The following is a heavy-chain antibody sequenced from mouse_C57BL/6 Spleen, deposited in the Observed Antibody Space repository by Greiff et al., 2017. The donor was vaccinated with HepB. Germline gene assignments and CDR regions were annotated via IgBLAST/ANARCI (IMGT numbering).Heavy chain of an antibody. Sequence: VHVKQSGPELVKPGASVKISCKASGYSFTDYNMNWVKQSNGKSLEWIGVINPNYGTTSYNQKFKGKATLTVGQSSSTAYMQLNSLTSEDSAVYYCACYDGYYVGFAYWGQGTLVTVSA. V-gene: IGHV1-39*01. CDR1: GYSFTDYN. J-gene: IGHJ3*01. CDR2: INPNYGTT. D-gene: IGHD2-3*01. CDR3: ACYDGYYVGFAY.